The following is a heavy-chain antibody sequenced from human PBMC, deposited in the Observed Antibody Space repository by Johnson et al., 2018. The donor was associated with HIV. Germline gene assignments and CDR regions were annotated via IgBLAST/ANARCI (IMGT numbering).Heavy chain of an antibody. D-gene: IGHD1-7*01. CDR3: AKETKSKAFDI. Sequence: QVQLVESGGGVVQPGRSLRLSCAASGFTFSSYAMHWVRQAPGKGLEWVAVISYDGSNKYYADSVKGRFTISRDNSKNTLYLQMNSLRTEDTALYYCAKETKSKAFDIWGQGTMVTVS. CDR1: GFTFSSYA. J-gene: IGHJ3*02. CDR2: ISYDGSNK. V-gene: IGHV3-30*04.